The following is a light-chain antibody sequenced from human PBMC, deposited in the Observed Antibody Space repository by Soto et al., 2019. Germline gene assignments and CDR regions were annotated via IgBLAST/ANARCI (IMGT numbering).Light chain of an antibody. J-gene: IGLJ1*01. V-gene: IGLV2-8*01. CDR2: EVS. CDR1: SSDVGGYNY. Sequence: LTQPPSASGSPGQSVTISCTGTSSDVGGYNYVSRYQQHPGKAPKLMIYEVSKRPSGVPDRFSGSKSGNTASLTVSGLQPEDEADYYCSSYAGSNKSVFGTGTKVTVL. CDR3: SSYAGSNKSV.